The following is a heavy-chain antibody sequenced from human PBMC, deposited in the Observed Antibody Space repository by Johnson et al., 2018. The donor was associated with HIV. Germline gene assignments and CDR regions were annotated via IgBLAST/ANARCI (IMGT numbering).Heavy chain of an antibody. CDR1: EFSFSTYA. V-gene: IGHV3-30*14. CDR3: ARARTTVTILDAFDI. CDR2: ISYDGSNK. J-gene: IGHJ3*02. D-gene: IGHD4-17*01. Sequence: QVQLVESGGGVVQPGRSLRLSCAASEFSFSTYALHWVRQAPGEGLEWVAVISYDGSNKYYADSVKGRFTISRDNSKNTLYLQMGSLRAEDMAVYYCARARTTVTILDAFDIWGQGTMVTVSS.